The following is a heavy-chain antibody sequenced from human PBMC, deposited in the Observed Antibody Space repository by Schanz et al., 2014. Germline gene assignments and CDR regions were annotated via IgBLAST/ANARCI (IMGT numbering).Heavy chain of an antibody. D-gene: IGHD6-19*01. CDR1: GFTFSSYS. CDR2: ISSSGSYI. J-gene: IGHJ4*02. Sequence: VQLVESGGGVVQFGRSLRLSCAASGFTFSSYSMNWVRQAPGKGLEWVSSISSSGSYIYYADSVKGRFSISRDNAKNSLFLQMNRLRAEDTALYYCAIIGVMVAVAGTRADYWGQGTLVTASS. V-gene: IGHV3-21*01. CDR3: AIIGVMVAVAGTRADY.